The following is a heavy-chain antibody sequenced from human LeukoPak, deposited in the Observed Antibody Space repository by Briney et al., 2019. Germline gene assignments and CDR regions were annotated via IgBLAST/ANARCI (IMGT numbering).Heavy chain of an antibody. J-gene: IGHJ2*01. CDR1: GGSISSGGYS. CDR2: IYYSGST. V-gene: IGHV4-30-4*07. CDR3: ARVLRFLEWLFRDEGWYFDL. D-gene: IGHD3-3*01. Sequence: PSQTLSLTCAVSGGSISSGGYSWSWIRQPPGKGLEWIGYIYYSGSTYYNPSLKSRVTISVDTSKNQFSLKLSSVTAADTAVYYCARVLRFLEWLFRDEGWYFDLWGRGTLVTVSS.